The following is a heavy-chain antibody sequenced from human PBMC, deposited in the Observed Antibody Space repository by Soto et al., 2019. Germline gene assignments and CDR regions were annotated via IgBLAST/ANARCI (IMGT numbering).Heavy chain of an antibody. J-gene: IGHJ5*02. CDR1: GYTFTGYY. Sequence: ASVKVSCKASGYTFTGYYMHWVRQAPGQGLEWMGWINPNSGGTNFAQKFQGRVSMTRDTSISTAYMEMSRLRSDDTAVYYCARVVPGAEAWFGPWGQGTLVTVSS. D-gene: IGHD2-2*01. CDR3: ARVVPGAEAWFGP. V-gene: IGHV1-2*02. CDR2: INPNSGGT.